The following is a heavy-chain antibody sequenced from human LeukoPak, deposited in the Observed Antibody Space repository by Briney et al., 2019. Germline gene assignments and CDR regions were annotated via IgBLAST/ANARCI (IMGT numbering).Heavy chain of an antibody. J-gene: IGHJ4*02. Sequence: PGGSLRLSCAGSGFSFDDYGMHWVRQRPGKGLEWVSLISGDGATTHYADSVKGRFTISKDNYKNSLYLQMNSLRTDDTALYYCAKDTPYNGRVFDCWGQGTLVTVAS. D-gene: IGHD5-12*01. CDR2: ISGDGATT. CDR3: AKDTPYNGRVFDC. CDR1: GFSFDDYG. V-gene: IGHV3-43*02.